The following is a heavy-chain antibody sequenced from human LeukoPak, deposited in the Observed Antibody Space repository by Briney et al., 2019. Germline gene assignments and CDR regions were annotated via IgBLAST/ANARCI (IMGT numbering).Heavy chain of an antibody. CDR2: IKQDGSQS. D-gene: IGHD3-3*01. V-gene: IGHV3-7*01. CDR1: GFIFSNVW. Sequence: GGSLRLSCVASGFIFSNVWMSWVRQAPGKGLEWVANIKQDGSQSYYVDSVQGRFTISSDTARNSLHLQINSLRAEDTDMYYCAIEGSGRSLAPWGQGTLVTVSS. J-gene: IGHJ5*02. CDR3: AIEGSGRSLAP.